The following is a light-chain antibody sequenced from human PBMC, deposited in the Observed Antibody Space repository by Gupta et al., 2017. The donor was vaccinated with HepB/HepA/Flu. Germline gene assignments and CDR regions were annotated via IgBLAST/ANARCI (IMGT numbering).Light chain of an antibody. Sequence: QSALTQPPSVSGSPGQSVTISCTGTSSDVGSYNRVSWYQQPPGTAPKLIIYEVSNRPSGVPDRVSGSKSGTKASLTISGLQAEDEADDDCRSYTRSRTLVFGGWTKLTVL. J-gene: IGLJ2*01. V-gene: IGLV2-18*02. CDR3: RSYTRSRTLV. CDR1: SSDVGSYNR. CDR2: EVS.